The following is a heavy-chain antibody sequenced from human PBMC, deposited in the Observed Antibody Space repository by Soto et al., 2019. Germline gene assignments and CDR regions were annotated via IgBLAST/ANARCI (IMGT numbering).Heavy chain of an antibody. CDR1: GGSINSGRSS. Sequence: SETLSLTCSVSGGSINSGRSSWNWIRQSPGKGLEWIASIYHSGSTYYNPSLKSRVSISVDRPENQFSLKLSSVAAADTAVYYCVRVTDVSGTNWYALWVPGTL. V-gene: IGHV4-30-2*06. D-gene: IGHD2-8*01. CDR3: VRVTDVSGTNWYAL. J-gene: IGHJ4*02. CDR2: IYHSGST.